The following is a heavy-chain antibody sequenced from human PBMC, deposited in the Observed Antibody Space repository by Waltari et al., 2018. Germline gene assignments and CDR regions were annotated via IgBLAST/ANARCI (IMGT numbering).Heavy chain of an antibody. CDR3: ARGSLGEYSPSDY. J-gene: IGHJ4*02. CDR1: GYSISSGYY. CDR2: IYHSGST. V-gene: IGHV4-38-2*01. D-gene: IGHD3-16*01. Sequence: QVQLQESGPGLVKPSETLSLTCAVSGYSISSGYYWGWIRQPPGKGLEWIGSIYHSGSTYNNPSLKSRFTIPVDTSKNQFSRKLSSVTAADTAVYYWARGSLGEYSPSDYWGQGTLVTVSS.